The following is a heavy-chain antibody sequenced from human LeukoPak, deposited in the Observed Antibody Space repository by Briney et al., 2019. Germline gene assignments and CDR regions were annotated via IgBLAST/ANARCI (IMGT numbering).Heavy chain of an antibody. D-gene: IGHD5-12*01. CDR1: EFSVGSNY. Sequence: GGSLRLSCAASEFSVGSNYMTWVRQAPGTGLERVSLIYSGGSTYYADSVQGRFTISRDNSKNTLYLQMNRLRAEDTAVYHCAKGPSGYHNTGGQGTLVTVSS. CDR2: IYSGGST. J-gene: IGHJ4*02. CDR3: AKGPSGYHNT. V-gene: IGHV3-66*01.